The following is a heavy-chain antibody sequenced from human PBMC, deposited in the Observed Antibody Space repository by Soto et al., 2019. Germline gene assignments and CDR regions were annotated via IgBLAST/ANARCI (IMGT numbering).Heavy chain of an antibody. Sequence: GGSLRLSCAASGFTFSSYGMHWVRQAPGKGLEWVAVIWYDGSNKYYADSVKGRFTISRDNSKNTLYLQMNSLRAEDTAVYYCARDSTTYDFWSGSEIGAFDIWGQGTMVTVSS. D-gene: IGHD3-3*01. CDR1: GFTFSSYG. J-gene: IGHJ3*02. V-gene: IGHV3-33*01. CDR2: IWYDGSNK. CDR3: ARDSTTYDFWSGSEIGAFDI.